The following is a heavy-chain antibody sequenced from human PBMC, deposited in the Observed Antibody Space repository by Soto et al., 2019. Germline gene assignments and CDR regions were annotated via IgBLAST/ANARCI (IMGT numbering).Heavy chain of an antibody. J-gene: IGHJ5*02. CDR3: AKGWPFTGGFDP. Sequence: EGQLLQSGGDLVQPGGSLRLSCAGSGLTLRSYAMTWIRQTPEMGLEWVSTISGRSAVPSYADSVNGRFTVSRDNSKNTLYLQMNSLRPVDTAIYYCAKGWPFTGGFDPWGQGTLVTVSA. CDR2: ISGRSAVP. CDR1: GLTLRSYA. D-gene: IGHD3-16*01. V-gene: IGHV3-23*01.